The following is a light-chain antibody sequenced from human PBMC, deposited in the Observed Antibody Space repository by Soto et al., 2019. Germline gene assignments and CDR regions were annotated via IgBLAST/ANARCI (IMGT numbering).Light chain of an antibody. J-gene: IGKJ1*01. CDR2: DAS. CDR3: QQYDTYPWT. V-gene: IGKV1-5*01. Sequence: DIQMTQSPTTLSASVGDRVIITCRASQRMSAWLAWYQQKPGKAPKLLIYDASSLENGVPSRFSVSGSGTELTLTISSLQPDDFATYYCQQYDTYPWTFGQGTKVDIK. CDR1: QRMSAW.